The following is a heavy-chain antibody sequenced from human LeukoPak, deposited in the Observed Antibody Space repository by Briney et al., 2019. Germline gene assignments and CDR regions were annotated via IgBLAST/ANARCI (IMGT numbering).Heavy chain of an antibody. V-gene: IGHV4-34*01. D-gene: IGHD3-9*01. J-gene: IGHJ4*02. CDR2: INHSGST. Sequence: AETLSLTCAVYGGSFSGYYWRWIRQPPGEGGEGIGEINHSGSTNYNPSLKSRVTISVDTSKNQFSLKLSSVTAADTAVYYCARAPRYYDILTGYRTLLYYFDYWGQGTLVTVSS. CDR1: GGSFSGYY. CDR3: ARAPRYYDILTGYRTLLYYFDY.